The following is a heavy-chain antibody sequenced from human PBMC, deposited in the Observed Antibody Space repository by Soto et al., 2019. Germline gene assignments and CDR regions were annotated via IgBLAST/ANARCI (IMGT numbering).Heavy chain of an antibody. V-gene: IGHV4-39*01. Sequence: QLQLQESGPGLVKPSESLSLTCTVSGGSISSSSYYWGWIRQPPGKGLEWIGSIYYSGSTYYNPSLTSRVTISVDTSKNQFSLKLSSVTAADTAVYYCARHKYPRVRAPNPAYNWFDPCGQGTLVTVSS. CDR3: ARHKYPRVRAPNPAYNWFDP. J-gene: IGHJ5*02. D-gene: IGHD3-10*01. CDR2: IYYSGST. CDR1: GGSISSSSYY.